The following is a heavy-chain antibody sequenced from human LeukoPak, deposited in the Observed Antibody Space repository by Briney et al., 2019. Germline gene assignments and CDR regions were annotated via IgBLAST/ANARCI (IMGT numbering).Heavy chain of an antibody. J-gene: IGHJ4*02. CDR1: GYTFTSYY. CDR3: ARNYYDSSGYYSGLDS. D-gene: IGHD3-22*01. Sequence: ASVKVSCKASGYTFTSYYMHWVRQAPGQGLEWMGVINPSGGSTSYAQKFQGRVTMTRDTSTSTVYMELSSLRSEDTAVYYCARNYYDSSGYYSGLDSWGQGTLVTVSS. V-gene: IGHV1-46*01. CDR2: INPSGGST.